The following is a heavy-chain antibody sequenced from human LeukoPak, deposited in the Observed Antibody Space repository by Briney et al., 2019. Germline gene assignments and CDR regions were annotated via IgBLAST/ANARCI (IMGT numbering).Heavy chain of an antibody. Sequence: SETLSLTCTVSGGSISSSSYYWGWIRQPPGKGLEWIGEIYHSGSTNYNPSLKSRVTISVDKSKNQFSLKLSSVTAADTAVYYCARGPIAVAGLFDYWGQGTLVTVSS. D-gene: IGHD6-19*01. J-gene: IGHJ4*02. V-gene: IGHV4-39*07. CDR3: ARGPIAVAGLFDY. CDR1: GGSISSSSYY. CDR2: IYHSGST.